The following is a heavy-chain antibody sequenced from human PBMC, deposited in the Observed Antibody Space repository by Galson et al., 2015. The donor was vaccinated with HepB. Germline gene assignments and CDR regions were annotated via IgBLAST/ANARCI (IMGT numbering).Heavy chain of an antibody. CDR1: GYTFTGFY. CDR3: ARGTGHYYYGMDV. CDR2: INPKSGGT. Sequence: SVKVSCKASGYTFTGFYMHWMRQAPGQGLQWMAWINPKSGGTKYAHKFQGSVTITRDTSINTTYMELSRLSSDDTAVYYCARGTGHYYYGMDVWGQGTTVTVSS. V-gene: IGHV1-2*02. J-gene: IGHJ6*02.